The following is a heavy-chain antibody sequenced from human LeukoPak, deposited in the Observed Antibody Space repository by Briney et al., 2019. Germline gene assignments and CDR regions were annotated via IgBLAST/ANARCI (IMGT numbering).Heavy chain of an antibody. Sequence: GGSLRLSCSVSGFTFSSYAMYWVRQPPGKGLEYVSAISSNGDRTYYADSVKGRFTISRDNSKNTVYLQMSSLGAGDTAVYYCVKVRILGTTVTGFDYWGQGTLVTVSS. D-gene: IGHD4-17*01. J-gene: IGHJ4*02. CDR2: ISSNGDRT. CDR3: VKVRILGTTVTGFDY. CDR1: GFTFSSYA. V-gene: IGHV3-64D*09.